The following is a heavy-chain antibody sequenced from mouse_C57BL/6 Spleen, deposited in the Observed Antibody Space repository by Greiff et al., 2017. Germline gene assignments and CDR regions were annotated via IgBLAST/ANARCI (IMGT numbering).Heavy chain of an antibody. CDR3: ARLGDYENAMDY. V-gene: IGHV1-20*01. Sequence: EVQLQQSGPELVKPGDSVKISCKASGYSFTGYFMNWVMQSHGKSLEWIGRINPYNGDTFYNQKFKGKATLTVDKSSSTAHMELRSLTSEDSAVYYCARLGDYENAMDYWGQGTSVTVSS. J-gene: IGHJ4*01. D-gene: IGHD2-4*01. CDR2: INPYNGDT. CDR1: GYSFTGYF.